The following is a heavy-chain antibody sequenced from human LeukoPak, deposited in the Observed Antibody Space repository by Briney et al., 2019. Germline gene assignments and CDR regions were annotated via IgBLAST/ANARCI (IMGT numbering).Heavy chain of an antibody. Sequence: TPSETLSLTCTVSGGSISSYYWSWIRQPPGKGLEWIGYIYYSGSTNYNPSLKSRATISVDTSKNQFSLKLSSVTAADTAVYYCARTTVTTRYYYYMDVWGKGTTVTVSS. D-gene: IGHD4-17*01. V-gene: IGHV4-59*01. CDR1: GGSISSYY. CDR3: ARTTVTTRYYYYMDV. CDR2: IYYSGST. J-gene: IGHJ6*03.